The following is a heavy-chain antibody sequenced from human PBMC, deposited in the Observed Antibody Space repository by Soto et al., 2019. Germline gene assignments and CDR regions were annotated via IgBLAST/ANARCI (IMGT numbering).Heavy chain of an antibody. CDR3: ARDLQTAKVTPGGDY. CDR2: INPNSGGT. Sequence: ASVKVSCKASGYTFTGYYMHWVRQAPGQGLEWMGWINPNSGGTNYAQKFQGRVTMTRDTSISTAYMELSRLRSDDTAVYYCARDLQTAKVTPGGDYWGQGTLVTVSS. CDR1: GYTFTGYY. J-gene: IGHJ4*02. V-gene: IGHV1-2*02. D-gene: IGHD4-17*01.